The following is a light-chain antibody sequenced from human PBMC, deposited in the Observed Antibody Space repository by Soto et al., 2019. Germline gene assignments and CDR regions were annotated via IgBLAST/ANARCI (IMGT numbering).Light chain of an antibody. V-gene: IGLV2-14*01. CDR2: EVS. CDR3: SSYTSSSTQV. J-gene: IGLJ1*01. Sequence: QSALTQPASVSGSPGQSITISCTGTSSDVGGYNYVSWYQQHPGKAPKLMIYEVSNRPSGVSNRFSGSKSGNTASLTISGLQAEDEADYYRSSYTSSSTQVFGTGTTVTVL. CDR1: SSDVGGYNY.